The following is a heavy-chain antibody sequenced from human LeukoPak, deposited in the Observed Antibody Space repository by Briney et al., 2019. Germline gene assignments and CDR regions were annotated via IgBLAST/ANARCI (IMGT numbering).Heavy chain of an antibody. V-gene: IGHV3-30*04. Sequence: PGRSLRLSCAASGFTFSSYAMHWVRQAPGKGLEWVAVISYDGSNKYYADSVKGRFTISRDNFKNTLYLQMNSLRAEDTAVYYCARDGPLPVSYYYDSSPPRAFDIWGQGTMVTVSS. CDR2: ISYDGSNK. D-gene: IGHD3-22*01. J-gene: IGHJ3*02. CDR3: ARDGPLPVSYYYDSSPPRAFDI. CDR1: GFTFSSYA.